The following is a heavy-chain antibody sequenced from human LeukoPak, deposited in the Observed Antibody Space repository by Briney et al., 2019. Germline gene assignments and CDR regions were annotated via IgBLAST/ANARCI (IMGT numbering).Heavy chain of an antibody. V-gene: IGHV2-70*11. CDR2: IDWDDDE. CDR1: GFSLSASGMS. Sequence: SGPTLVNPTQTLTLTCTFSGFSLSASGMSVHWIRQPPRKALEWLARIDWDDDEYYRTSLKTRLTISKDASKNQVVLTMTNMDPMDTATYFCARSARGFFDHWGQGTLVTVSA. J-gene: IGHJ4*02. CDR3: ARSARGFFDH.